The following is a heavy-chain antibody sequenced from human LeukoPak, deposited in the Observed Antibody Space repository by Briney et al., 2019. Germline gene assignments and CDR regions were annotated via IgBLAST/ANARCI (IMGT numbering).Heavy chain of an antibody. CDR3: ARDERRDFDF. J-gene: IGHJ4*02. CDR1: GDTLSSFT. Sequence: GASVKVSCKASGDTLSSFTISWLRQAPGQGLEWMGRIIHIINIATYAQKFQGRVTITADKSTSTVNLEVISLRSEDTAVYYCARDERRDFDFWGQGTLVTVSS. CDR2: IIHIINIA. V-gene: IGHV1-69*04.